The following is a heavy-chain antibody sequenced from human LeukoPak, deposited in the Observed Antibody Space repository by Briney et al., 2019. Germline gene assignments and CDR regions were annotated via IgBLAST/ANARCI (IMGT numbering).Heavy chain of an antibody. CDR3: ARDRAGSSWSNFDY. Sequence: GGSLRLSCAASGFTFSSYSMNWVRQAPGKGLEWVSSISSSSSYIYYADSVKGRFTISRDNAKNSLYLQMNSLRAEDTAVYYCARDRAGSSWSNFDYWGQGTLVTVSS. J-gene: IGHJ4*02. V-gene: IGHV3-21*01. CDR2: ISSSSSYI. CDR1: GFTFSSYS. D-gene: IGHD6-13*01.